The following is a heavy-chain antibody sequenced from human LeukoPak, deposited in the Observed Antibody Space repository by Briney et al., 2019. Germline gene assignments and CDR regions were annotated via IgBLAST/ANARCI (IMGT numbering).Heavy chain of an antibody. J-gene: IGHJ4*02. CDR1: GFTFSSYA. V-gene: IGHV3-23*01. Sequence: GGSLRLSCAASGFTFSSYAMSWVRQAPGKGLEWVSAISGSGGSTYYADSVKGRFTISRDNSKNTLYLQMNSLRAEDTAVYYCARAPLRRDGYNTAIDYWGQGTLVTVSS. CDR2: ISGSGGST. D-gene: IGHD5-24*01. CDR3: ARAPLRRDGYNTAIDY.